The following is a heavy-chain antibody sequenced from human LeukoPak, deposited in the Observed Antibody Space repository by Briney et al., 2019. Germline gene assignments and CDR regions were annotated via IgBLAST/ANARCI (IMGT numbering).Heavy chain of an antibody. CDR2: IVVGSGNT. D-gene: IGHD1-26*01. J-gene: IGHJ3*02. CDR1: GFTFTSSA. V-gene: IGHV1-58*01. CDR3: AAAYSGSYIDAFDI. Sequence: ASAKVSCKASGFTFTSSAVQWVRQARGQRLEWIGWIVVGSGNTNYAQKFQERVTITRDMSTSTAYMELSSLRSEDTAVYYCAAAYSGSYIDAFDIWGQGTMVTVSS.